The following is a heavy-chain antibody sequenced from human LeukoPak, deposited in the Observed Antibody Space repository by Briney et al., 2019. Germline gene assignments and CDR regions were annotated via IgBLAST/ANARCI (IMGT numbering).Heavy chain of an antibody. CDR3: VKSLVVPAARVNYYYYYMDV. D-gene: IGHD2-2*01. CDR2: INWNGGST. Sequence: GGSLRLSCAASGFTFDDYGMSWVRQAPGKGLEWVSGINWNGGSTGYADSVKGRFTISRDNAKNSLYLQMNSLRAEDTAVYYCVKSLVVPAARVNYYYYYMDVWGKGTTVTISS. V-gene: IGHV3-20*04. CDR1: GFTFDDYG. J-gene: IGHJ6*03.